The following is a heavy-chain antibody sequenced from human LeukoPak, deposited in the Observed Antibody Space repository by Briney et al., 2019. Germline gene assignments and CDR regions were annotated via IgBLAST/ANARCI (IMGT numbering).Heavy chain of an antibody. CDR1: GFTFSSHW. Sequence: PGGSLRFSCAASGFTFSSHWMSWVRQAPGKGLEWVANIKQDGSEKYYVGSVKGRFTISRDNAKNSLYLQMNSLRAEDTAVYYCAREWCRGDSCYRIFDYWGQGTLVTVSS. CDR3: AREWCRGDSCYRIFDY. CDR2: IKQDGSEK. J-gene: IGHJ4*02. V-gene: IGHV3-7*05. D-gene: IGHD2-15*01.